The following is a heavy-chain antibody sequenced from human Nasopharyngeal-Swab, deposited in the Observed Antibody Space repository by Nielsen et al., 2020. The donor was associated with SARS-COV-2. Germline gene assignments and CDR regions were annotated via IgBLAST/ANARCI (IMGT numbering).Heavy chain of an antibody. CDR2: IPYDGSNK. V-gene: IGHV3-30*02. J-gene: IGHJ1*01. CDR3: AKDPSSVVVTAEYFQH. D-gene: IGHD2-21*02. CDR1: GFTFSSYG. Sequence: GESLKISCAASGFTFSSYGMHWVRPAPGRVLEWVAVIPYDGSNKYYADSVKGRFTISRDNSKNTLYLQMNSLRADDTAVYYCAKDPSSVVVTAEYFQHWGQGTLVTVSS.